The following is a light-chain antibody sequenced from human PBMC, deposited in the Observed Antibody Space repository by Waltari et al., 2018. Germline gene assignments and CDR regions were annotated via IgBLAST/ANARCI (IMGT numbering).Light chain of an antibody. Sequence: SPATLSVSPGERATLSCRASQSIRTSLAWYQQTPGQPPRLLIYGASTRATGIPARFSGSGSGTEFTLTISSLQSEDFAVYYCQQYDNWPPWTFGPGTRVEVK. J-gene: IGKJ1*01. CDR1: QSIRTS. V-gene: IGKV3-15*01. CDR3: QQYDNWPPWT. CDR2: GAS.